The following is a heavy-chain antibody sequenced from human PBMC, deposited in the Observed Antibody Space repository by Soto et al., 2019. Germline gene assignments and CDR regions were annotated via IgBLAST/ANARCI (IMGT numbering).Heavy chain of an antibody. D-gene: IGHD3-16*01. V-gene: IGHV1-69*13. CDR2: IIPIFGTA. Sequence: GASVKVSCKASGGTFSSYAISWVRQAPGQGLEWMGGIIPIFGTANYAQKFQGRVTITAGESTSTAYMELSSLRSEDTAVYYCARGSVMITFGGVREFDYWGQGTLVTVSS. J-gene: IGHJ4*02. CDR3: ARGSVMITFGGVREFDY. CDR1: GGTFSSYA.